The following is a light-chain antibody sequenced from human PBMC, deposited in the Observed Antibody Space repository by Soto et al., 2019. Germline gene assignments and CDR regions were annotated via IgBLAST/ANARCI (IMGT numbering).Light chain of an antibody. V-gene: IGKV3-11*01. CDR2: DAS. Sequence: DIVLTQSPATLSLSPGERATLYCRASQRVSSYLAWYQQKPGQAPRLLIYDASNRATGIPARFSGSGSGTDFTLTISSLEPEDFAVYYCQQRSNWPRTFGQGTKVDIK. CDR1: QRVSSY. CDR3: QQRSNWPRT. J-gene: IGKJ1*01.